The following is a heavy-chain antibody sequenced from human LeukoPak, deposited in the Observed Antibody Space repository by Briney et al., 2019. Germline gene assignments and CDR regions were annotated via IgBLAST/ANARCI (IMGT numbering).Heavy chain of an antibody. CDR2: IYTSGST. J-gene: IGHJ6*02. V-gene: IGHV4-4*07. D-gene: IGHD2-2*01. CDR3: ARDLVVVPAAYYYYYGMDV. CDR1: GGSISSYY. Sequence: SETLSLTCTVSGGSISSYYWSWIRQPAGKGLEWIGRIYTSGSTNYNPSLKSRVTMLVDTSKNQFSLKLSSVTAADTAVYYCARDLVVVPAAYYYYYGMDVWGQGTTVTVSS.